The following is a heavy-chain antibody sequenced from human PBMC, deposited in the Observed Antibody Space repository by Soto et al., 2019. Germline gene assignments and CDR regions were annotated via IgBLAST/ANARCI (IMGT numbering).Heavy chain of an antibody. J-gene: IGHJ6*02. D-gene: IGHD3-10*01. CDR1: GFTFSSYS. Sequence: PGGSLRLSCAASGFTFSSYSMNWVRQAPGKGLEWVSSISSSSSYIYYADSVKGRFTISRDNAKNSLYLQMNSLRAEDTAVYYCARDQYYYGSGTNSMDVWGQGTTVTVSS. V-gene: IGHV3-21*01. CDR2: ISSSSSYI. CDR3: ARDQYYYGSGTNSMDV.